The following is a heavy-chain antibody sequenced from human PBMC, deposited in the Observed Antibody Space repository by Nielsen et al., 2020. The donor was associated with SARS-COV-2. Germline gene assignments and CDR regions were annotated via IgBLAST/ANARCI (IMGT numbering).Heavy chain of an antibody. J-gene: IGHJ4*02. Sequence: SATLSLTCAVSGGSITTYYWHWIRQSPGKGLEWVGYIYYSGNTNYNPSLKSRVTISVDTSKNQFSLKLSSVTAADTAVYYCARDDDNWGSLAYWGQGTLVTVSS. V-gene: IGHV4-59*13. CDR2: IYYSGNT. CDR1: GGSITTYY. CDR3: ARDDDNWGSLAY. D-gene: IGHD7-27*01.